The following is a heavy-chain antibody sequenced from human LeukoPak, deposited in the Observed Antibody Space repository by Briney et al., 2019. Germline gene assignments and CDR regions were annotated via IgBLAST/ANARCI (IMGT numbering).Heavy chain of an antibody. CDR1: GFTFSSSA. CDR3: AKEYRYFDY. D-gene: IGHD2-2*02. V-gene: IGHV3-23*01. J-gene: IGHJ4*02. CDR2: ISGSGGTT. Sequence: GGSLRLSCAASGFTFSSSAMTWVRQAPGRGLEWVSAISGSGGTTYYADSVKGRFTISRDNSKNTLYLQMNSLRAEDTAVYYCAKEYRYFDYWGQGTLVTVSS.